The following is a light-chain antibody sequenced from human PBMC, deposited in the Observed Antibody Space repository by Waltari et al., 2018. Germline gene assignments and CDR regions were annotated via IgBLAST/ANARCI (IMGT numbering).Light chain of an antibody. Sequence: CGASQSVSSRYFAWYQQKPGQAPRLLIYGASSRATGIPDRFSGSGSGTDFTLTISRLEPEDFAVYYCQQYGSSPWTFGQGTKVEIK. CDR3: QQYGSSPWT. CDR1: QSVSSRY. CDR2: GAS. J-gene: IGKJ1*01. V-gene: IGKV3-20*01.